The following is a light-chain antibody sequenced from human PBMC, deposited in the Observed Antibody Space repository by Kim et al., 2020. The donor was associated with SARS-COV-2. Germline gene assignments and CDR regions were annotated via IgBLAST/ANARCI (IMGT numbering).Light chain of an antibody. Sequence: FAPGERATLSCRASQSVSSSYFAWYQQKPGQAPRLLIYGASSRDTGVPDRFSGSGSETDFTHTITRLEPEDFAVYYCQQYGNSPHTFGQGTKLEI. V-gene: IGKV3-20*01. J-gene: IGKJ1*01. CDR2: GAS. CDR3: QQYGNSPHT. CDR1: QSVSSSY.